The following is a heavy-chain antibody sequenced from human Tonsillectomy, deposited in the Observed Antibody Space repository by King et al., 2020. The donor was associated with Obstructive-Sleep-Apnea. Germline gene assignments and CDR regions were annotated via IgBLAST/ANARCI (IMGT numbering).Heavy chain of an antibody. J-gene: IGHJ4*02. CDR1: GGSISSSNYY. CDR3: ARWIAAANKYDY. Sequence: MQLQESGPGLVKPSETLSLTCTVSGGSISSSNYYWGWIRQPPGKGLEWIGSIYYSGSTYYSPSLKSRVTLSVDTSKNQFSLKLASVTAADTAVYYCARWIAAANKYDYWGQGTLVTVSS. D-gene: IGHD6-13*01. CDR2: IYYSGST. V-gene: IGHV4-39*07.